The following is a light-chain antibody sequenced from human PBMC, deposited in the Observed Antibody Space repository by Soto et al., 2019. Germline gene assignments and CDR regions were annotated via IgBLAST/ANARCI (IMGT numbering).Light chain of an antibody. Sequence: QSALTQPASVSGSPGQSITISCTGTSSDVGNSNRVSWYQHHPGTDPKVMIYAGIKRPSGVSIRFSGSKSGNTASLTISGLQAEDEADYYCSSYAGSGTWVFGGGTKVTVL. CDR1: SSDVGNSNR. CDR2: AGI. V-gene: IGLV2-23*01. CDR3: SSYAGSGTWV. J-gene: IGLJ3*02.